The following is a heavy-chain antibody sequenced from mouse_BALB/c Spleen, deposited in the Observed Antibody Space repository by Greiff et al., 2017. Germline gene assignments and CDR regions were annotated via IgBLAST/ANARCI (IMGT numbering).Heavy chain of an antibody. CDR2: IWTGGGT. D-gene: IGHD1-1*01. J-gene: IGHJ3*01. V-gene: IGHV2-9-2*01. CDR1: GFSLTSYD. Sequence: VQLQESGPGLVAPSQSLSITCTVSGFSLTSYDISWIRQPPGKGLEWLGVIWTGGGTNYNSAFMSRLSISKDNSKSQVFLKMNSLQTDDTAIYYCVRGGSAWFAYWGQGTLVTVSA. CDR3: VRGGSAWFAY.